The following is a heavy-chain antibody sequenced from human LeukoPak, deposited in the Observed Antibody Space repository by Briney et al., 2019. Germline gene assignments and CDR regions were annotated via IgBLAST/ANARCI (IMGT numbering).Heavy chain of an antibody. D-gene: IGHD3-22*01. CDR2: IYPGDSDT. J-gene: IGHJ4*02. V-gene: IGHV5-51*01. CDR3: ARGGLVYDSSGFPDY. CDR1: GYSFTSYW. Sequence: GESLKISCKGSGYSFTSYWIGWVRQMPGKGLEWMGIIYPGDSDTRYSPSFQGQVTISADKSISTAYLQWSSLKASDTAMYYCARGGLVYDSSGFPDYWGQGTLVTVSS.